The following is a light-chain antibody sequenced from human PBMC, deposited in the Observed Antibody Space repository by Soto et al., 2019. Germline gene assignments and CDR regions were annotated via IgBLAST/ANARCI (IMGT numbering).Light chain of an antibody. Sequence: QSALTQPASVSWSPGQSITISCTRTSSDVGGYNYVSWYQQHPGKAPKLMIYDVSNRPSGVSNRFSGSKSANTASLTISGLQAEDEADYYCSSYTSSRPLFGGGTKLTVL. CDR1: SSDVGGYNY. CDR2: DVS. CDR3: SSYTSSRPL. J-gene: IGLJ2*01. V-gene: IGLV2-14*01.